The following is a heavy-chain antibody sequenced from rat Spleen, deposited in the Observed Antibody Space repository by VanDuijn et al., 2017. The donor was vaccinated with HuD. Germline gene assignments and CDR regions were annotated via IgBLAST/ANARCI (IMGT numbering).Heavy chain of an antibody. CDR3: ASEVGDY. D-gene: IGHD3-7*01. Sequence: EVQVLESGGGLVQPGNSLKLSCATSGFTFSTAWMYWYRQFPEKRLEWVARIKAKSNNYATDYTESVKGRFTISRDDYKSSIYLQMINFKEEDTAIYYCASEVGDYWGQGVMVTVSS. CDR2: IKAKSNNYAT. J-gene: IGHJ2*01. CDR1: GFTFSTAW. V-gene: IGHV6-6*01.